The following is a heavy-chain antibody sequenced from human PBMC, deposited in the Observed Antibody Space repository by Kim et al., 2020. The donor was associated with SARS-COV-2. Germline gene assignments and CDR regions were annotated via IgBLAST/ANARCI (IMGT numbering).Heavy chain of an antibody. CDR2: IYYSGST. J-gene: IGHJ6*02. CDR3: ARLYYYGSGSYNSDYYGMDV. Sequence: SETLSLTCTVSGGSISSSSYYWGWIRQPPGKGLEWIGSIYYSGSTYYNPSLKSRVTISVDTSKNQFSLKLSSVTAADTAVYYCARLYYYGSGSYNSDYYGMDVWGQGTTVTVSS. D-gene: IGHD3-10*01. V-gene: IGHV4-39*01. CDR1: GGSISSSSYY.